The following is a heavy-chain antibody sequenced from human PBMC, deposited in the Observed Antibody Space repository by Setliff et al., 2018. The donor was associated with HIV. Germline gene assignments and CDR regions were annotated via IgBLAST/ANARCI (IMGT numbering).Heavy chain of an antibody. V-gene: IGHV4-34*01. CDR1: GESLSDYY. D-gene: IGHD3-22*01. CDR2: INHNKSS. Sequence: PSETLSLTCAVYGESLSDYYWSWIRQPPGKGLEWIGEINHNKSSDYNPSLKSRVTMSVDTSKNQFSLRLSSVTAADTAVYYCARHVARFDYDTGGYYVSHFDYWGQGTQVTVSS. CDR3: ARHVARFDYDTGGYYVSHFDY. J-gene: IGHJ4*02.